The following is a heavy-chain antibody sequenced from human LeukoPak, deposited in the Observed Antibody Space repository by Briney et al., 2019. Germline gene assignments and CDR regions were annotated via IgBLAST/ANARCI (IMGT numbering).Heavy chain of an antibody. Sequence: ASVKVSCKASGYTFTSYDINWVRQATGQGLEWMGWMSANSGNTGYAQKFQGRVTITRNTSISTAYMELSSLRSEDTAVYYCARAKAGRYYYGSGSLKRYYYYYYMDVWGKGTTVTVSS. CDR1: GYTFTSYD. J-gene: IGHJ6*03. CDR2: MSANSGNT. CDR3: ARAKAGRYYYGSGSLKRYYYYYYMDV. D-gene: IGHD3-10*01. V-gene: IGHV1-8*03.